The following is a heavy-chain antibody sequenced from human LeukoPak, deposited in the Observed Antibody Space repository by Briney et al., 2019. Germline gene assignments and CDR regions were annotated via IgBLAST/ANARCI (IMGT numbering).Heavy chain of an antibody. CDR3: ARVRGEETATYYFDY. CDR1: GGSFSGYY. J-gene: IGHJ4*02. CDR2: INHSGST. D-gene: IGHD5-24*01. Sequence: PSETLSLTCAVYGGSFSGYYWSWIRQPPGKGLEWIGEINHSGSTNYNPSLKSRVTISVDTSKNQFSLKLSSVTAADTAVYYCARVRGEETATYYFDYWGQGTLVTVSS. V-gene: IGHV4-34*01.